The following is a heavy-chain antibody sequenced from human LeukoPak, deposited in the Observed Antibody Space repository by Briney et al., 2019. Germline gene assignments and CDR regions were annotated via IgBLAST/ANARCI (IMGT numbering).Heavy chain of an antibody. CDR3: AKTGEIVVVPAAMPNDY. J-gene: IGHJ4*02. V-gene: IGHV3-23*01. Sequence: GGSLRLSCAASGFTFSSYAMSWVRQAPGKGLEWVSAISGSGGSTYYADSVKGRFTISRDNSKNTLYLQMSSLRAEDTAVYYCAKTGEIVVVPAAMPNDYWGQGTLVTVSS. CDR1: GFTFSSYA. CDR2: ISGSGGST. D-gene: IGHD2-2*01.